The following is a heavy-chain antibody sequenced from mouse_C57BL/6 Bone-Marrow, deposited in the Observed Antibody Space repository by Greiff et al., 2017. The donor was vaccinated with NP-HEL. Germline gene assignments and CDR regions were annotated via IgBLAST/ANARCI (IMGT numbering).Heavy chain of an antibody. CDR3: TTCRRGGVYYYAMDY. J-gene: IGHJ4*01. Sequence: EVQLQQSGAELVRPGASVKLSCTASGFNIKDDYMHWVKQRPEQGLEWIGWIDPENGDTEYASKFQGKAPITADTSSNTAYLQPSSLTSEDTSVYYCTTCRRGGVYYYAMDYWGQGTSVTVSS. CDR1: GFNIKDDY. V-gene: IGHV14-4*01. CDR2: IDPENGDT.